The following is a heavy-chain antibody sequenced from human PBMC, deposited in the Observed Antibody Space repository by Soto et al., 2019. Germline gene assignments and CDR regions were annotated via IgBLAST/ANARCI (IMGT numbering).Heavy chain of an antibody. CDR1: GYTFTSYY. V-gene: IGHV1-46*03. D-gene: IGHD3-3*01. CDR3: ARDLATSITIFGVVIRSPYNYCDP. J-gene: IGHJ5*02. Sequence: QVQLVQSGAEVKKPGASVKVSCKASGYTFTSYYMHWVRQSPGQGLEWMGIINPSGGSTSYAQKFQGRVTMTRDSSTSTVYVELSSLRSEDTAVYYCARDLATSITIFGVVIRSPYNYCDPWGQGTLVTVSS. CDR2: INPSGGST.